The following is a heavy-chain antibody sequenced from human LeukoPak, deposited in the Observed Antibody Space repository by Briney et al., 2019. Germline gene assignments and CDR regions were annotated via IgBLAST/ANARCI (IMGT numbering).Heavy chain of an antibody. CDR1: GFTFSSYG. V-gene: IGHV3-30*18. J-gene: IGHJ6*02. CDR3: AKDIVVVPAAIGYYYYYGMDV. Sequence: GGSLRLSCAASGFTFSSYGIHWVRQSPGKGLEWVAVISYDGSNKYYADSVRGRFTISRDNSKNTLYLQMNSLRAEDTAVYYCAKDIVVVPAAIGYYYYYGMDVWGQGTTVTVSS. D-gene: IGHD2-2*01. CDR2: ISYDGSNK.